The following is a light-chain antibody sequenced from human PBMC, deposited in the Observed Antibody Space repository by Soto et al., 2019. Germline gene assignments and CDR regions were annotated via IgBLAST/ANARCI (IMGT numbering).Light chain of an antibody. Sequence: QSVLTQPRSVSGSPGQSVTISCTETSSDVGDSRYVSWYQQHPGKAPKLLIYDVTKRPSGVPDRFSGSQSDNTASLTISGLRAKEEAVYYCCSYAGSYPVMFDGGTKVTVL. CDR1: SSDVGDSRY. J-gene: IGLJ3*02. V-gene: IGLV2-11*01. CDR2: DVT. CDR3: CSYAGSYPVM.